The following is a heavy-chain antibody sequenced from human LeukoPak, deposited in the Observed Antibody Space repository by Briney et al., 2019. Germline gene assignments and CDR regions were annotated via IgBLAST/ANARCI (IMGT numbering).Heavy chain of an antibody. CDR3: VRFSPSGQNVDF. V-gene: IGHV4-39*01. CDR1: GASVSSPSFV. Sequence: PSETLSLTCSVSGASVSSPSFVGGWIRLPPGKGLEWIGTVFSNNPSLKSRVSISVDTSKNEFSLKVNSVTAADTAVYHCVRFSPSGQNVDFWGQGTLVTV. J-gene: IGHJ4*02. CDR2: VFS. D-gene: IGHD2-15*01.